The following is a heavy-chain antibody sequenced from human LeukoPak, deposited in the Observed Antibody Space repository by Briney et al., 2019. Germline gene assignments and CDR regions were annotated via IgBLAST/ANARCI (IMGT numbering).Heavy chain of an antibody. J-gene: IGHJ4*02. V-gene: IGHV3-21*01. D-gene: IGHD1-26*01. CDR3: ARGLNSGSYHIDY. Sequence: GGSLRLSCAASGFTFSSYSMNWVRQAPGKGLEWVSSISSSSSYIYYADSVKGRFTISRDNAKNSLYLQMNSLRAEDTAVYYCARGLNSGSYHIDYWGQGILVTVSS. CDR1: GFTFSSYS. CDR2: ISSSSSYI.